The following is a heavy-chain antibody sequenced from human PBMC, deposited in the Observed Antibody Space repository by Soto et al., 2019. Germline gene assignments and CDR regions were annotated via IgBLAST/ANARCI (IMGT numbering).Heavy chain of an antibody. V-gene: IGHV1-69*08. CDR1: GGTLSRYS. CDR3: AREDRDRETGLVPAAIDGMDV. CDR2: IIPIFGIA. J-gene: IGHJ6*02. D-gene: IGHD2-2*01. Sequence: QVQLVQSGAEVKKPGSSVKVSCKASGGTLSRYSITWVRQAPGHGLEWIGRIIPIFGIASYAQKFQGRVTITADESTSTAYMELSSLRSDDTAVYYCAREDRDRETGLVPAAIDGMDVGGQGTTVTVSS.